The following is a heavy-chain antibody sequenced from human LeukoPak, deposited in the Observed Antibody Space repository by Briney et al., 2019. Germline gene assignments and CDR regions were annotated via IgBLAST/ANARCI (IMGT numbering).Heavy chain of an antibody. D-gene: IGHD3-22*01. V-gene: IGHV3-23*01. J-gene: IGHJ4*02. Sequence: GGSLRLSCAASGFTFSSYAMSWVRQAPGKGLEWVSAISGSGGSTYYADSVKGRFTISRDNSKNTLYLQMNSLRAEDTAVYYCAKVRGAYYYDSSGYSDYWGQGTLVTVSS. CDR2: ISGSGGST. CDR3: AKVRGAYYYDSSGYSDY. CDR1: GFTFSSYA.